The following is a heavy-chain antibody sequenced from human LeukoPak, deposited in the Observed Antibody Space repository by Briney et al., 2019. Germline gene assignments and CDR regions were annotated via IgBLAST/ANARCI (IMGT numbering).Heavy chain of an antibody. CDR1: GFTFSSYA. J-gene: IGHJ4*02. CDR3: AREYSSGWDDYYFDY. D-gene: IGHD6-19*01. CDR2: ISYDGSNK. V-gene: IGHV3-30*04. Sequence: SGGSLRLSCAASGFTFSSYAMHWVRQAPGKGLEWVAVISYDGSNKYYADSVKGRFTISRDNSKNTLYLQMNSLRAEDTAVYYCAREYSSGWDDYYFDYWGQGTLVTVSS.